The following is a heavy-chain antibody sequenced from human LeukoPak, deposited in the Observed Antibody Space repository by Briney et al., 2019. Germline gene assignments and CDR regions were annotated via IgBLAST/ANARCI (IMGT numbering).Heavy chain of an antibody. CDR3: NRWHISGVSYSNV. Sequence: QPGRSLRLSCTASGFTFGEYSMSWVRQAPGKGLEWVGFIRKQDGTTEYAASVRGRFTISRDESNRIAYLQMNSLKTEDTAVYHCNRWHISGVSYSNVWGQGTLVTVSS. J-gene: IGHJ4*02. V-gene: IGHV3-49*04. D-gene: IGHD2-15*01. CDR1: GFTFGEYS. CDR2: IRKQDGTT.